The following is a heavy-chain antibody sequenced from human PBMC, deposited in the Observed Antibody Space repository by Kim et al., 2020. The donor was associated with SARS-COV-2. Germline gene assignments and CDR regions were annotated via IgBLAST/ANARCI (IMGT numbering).Heavy chain of an antibody. CDR3: ARERIAAAGSFDY. V-gene: IGHV3-33*01. J-gene: IGHJ4*02. Sequence: YADSVKGRFTISRDNSKHTLYLQMNSLRAEDTAVYYCARERIAAAGSFDYWGQGTLVTVSS. D-gene: IGHD6-13*01.